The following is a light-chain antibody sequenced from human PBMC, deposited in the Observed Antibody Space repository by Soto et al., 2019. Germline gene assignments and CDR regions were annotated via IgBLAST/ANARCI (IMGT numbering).Light chain of an antibody. CDR3: AAWDDSRSGYV. CDR2: RNN. Sequence: QSALTQPPSASGTSGQRVTISCSGSSSNIGSNYVYWYQQLPGTAPKLLIYRNNQRPSGVPDRFSGSKSGTSASLAISGLRSEDEAEYYCAAWDDSRSGYVFGTGTKVTVL. J-gene: IGLJ1*01. V-gene: IGLV1-47*01. CDR1: SSNIGSNY.